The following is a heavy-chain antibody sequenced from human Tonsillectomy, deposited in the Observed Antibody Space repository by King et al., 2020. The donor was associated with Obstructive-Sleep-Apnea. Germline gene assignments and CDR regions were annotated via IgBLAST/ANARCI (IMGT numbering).Heavy chain of an antibody. J-gene: IGHJ4*02. V-gene: IGHV3-74*01. D-gene: IGHD2-2*02. CDR2: INSDENIT. CDR3: ARDRGYIPDY. CDR1: GFTFSNSW. Sequence: VQLVESGGGLVQPGGSLRLSCAASGFTFSNSWMHCVRQAPGKGLVWVSHINSDENITNHADSVKGRFTISRDNATNTVCLKMHSLRAEDTAVYYWARDRGYIPDYWGQGTLVTVSS.